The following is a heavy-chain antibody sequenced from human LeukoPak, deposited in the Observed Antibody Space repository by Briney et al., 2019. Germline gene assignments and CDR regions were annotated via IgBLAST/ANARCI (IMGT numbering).Heavy chain of an antibody. CDR3: AKSPARPSSWFDY. V-gene: IGHV3-30*02. D-gene: IGHD6-13*01. CDR1: GFTFSSYG. CDR2: IRYDGSNK. Sequence: PGGSLRLSCAASGFTFSSYGMHWVRQAPGKGLEWVAFIRYDGSNKYYADSVKGRFTISRDNSKNTLYLQMNSLRAEDTAVYYCAKSPARPSSWFDYWGQGTLVTVSS. J-gene: IGHJ4*02.